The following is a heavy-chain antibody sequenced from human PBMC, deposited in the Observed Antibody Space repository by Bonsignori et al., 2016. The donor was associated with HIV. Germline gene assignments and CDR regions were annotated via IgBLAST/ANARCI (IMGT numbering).Heavy chain of an antibody. D-gene: IGHD1-1*01. J-gene: IGHJ4*02. CDR1: GFTFMTYD. CDR2: IGADTRYK. V-gene: IGHV3-21*02. CDR3: ARDPRYNWNDGLDY. Sequence: EVRLVESGGTLVKPGGSLRLSCEASGFTFMTYDMNWVRQAPGKGLEWVSSIGADTRYKFYADSVRGRFTISRDNSKNSLYLEMNSLRAEDTAVYYCARDPRYNWNDGLDYWGQGTRVTV.